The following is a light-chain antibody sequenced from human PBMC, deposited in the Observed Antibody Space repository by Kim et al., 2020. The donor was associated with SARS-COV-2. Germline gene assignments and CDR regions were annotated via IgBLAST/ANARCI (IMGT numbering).Light chain of an antibody. V-gene: IGLV2-14*03. J-gene: IGLJ1*01. Sequence: QSALTQPASVSASPGQSITISCTGTSSDVGGYAYVSWYQQHPGKAPKLMIYDVSNRPSGVSNRISGSKSGNTASLTISGLQAEDEADYYCSSYTSNIPYLFGTGTKVTVL. CDR3: SSYTSNIPYL. CDR1: SSDVGGYAY. CDR2: DVS.